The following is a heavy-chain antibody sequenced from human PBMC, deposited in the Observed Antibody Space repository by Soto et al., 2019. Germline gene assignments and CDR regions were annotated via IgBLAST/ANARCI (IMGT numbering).Heavy chain of an antibody. CDR3: ASSSGYDFGYFDY. CDR2: INSDGSST. D-gene: IGHD5-12*01. Sequence: GGSLRLSCAASGFTFSSYWMHWVRQAPGKGLVWVSRINSDGSSTSYADSVKGRFTISRDNAKNTLYLQMNSLRAEDTAVYYCASSSGYDFGYFDYWGQGTLVTVSS. V-gene: IGHV3-74*01. CDR1: GFTFSSYW. J-gene: IGHJ4*02.